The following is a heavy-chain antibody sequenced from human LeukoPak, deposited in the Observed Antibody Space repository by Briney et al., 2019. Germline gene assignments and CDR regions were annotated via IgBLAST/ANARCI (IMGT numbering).Heavy chain of an antibody. V-gene: IGHV1-69*13. Sequence: SVKVSFKASGGTFSSYAISWVRQAPGQGLEWMGGIIPIFGTANYAQKFQGRVTITADESTSTAYMELSSLRSEDTAVYYCARGSMSMVRGVIVYYGMDVWGQGTTVTVSS. D-gene: IGHD3-10*01. J-gene: IGHJ6*02. CDR1: GGTFSSYA. CDR2: IIPIFGTA. CDR3: ARGSMSMVRGVIVYYGMDV.